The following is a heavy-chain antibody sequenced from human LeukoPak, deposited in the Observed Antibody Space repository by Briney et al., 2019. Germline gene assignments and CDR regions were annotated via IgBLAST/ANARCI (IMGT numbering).Heavy chain of an antibody. V-gene: IGHV4-34*01. CDR2: INHSGST. J-gene: IGHJ5*02. Sequence: PSETLSLTCAVYGGSFSGYYWSWIRQPPGKGLEWIGEINHSGSTNYNPSLKGRVTISVDTSKNQFSLKLSSVTAADTAVYYCARGSGSSWYRGGWFDPWGQGTLVTVSS. CDR1: GGSFSGYY. D-gene: IGHD6-13*01. CDR3: ARGSGSSWYRGGWFDP.